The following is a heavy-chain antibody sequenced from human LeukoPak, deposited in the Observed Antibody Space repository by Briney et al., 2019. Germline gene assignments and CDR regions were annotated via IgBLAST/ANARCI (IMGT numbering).Heavy chain of an antibody. J-gene: IGHJ6*03. Sequence: SQTLSLTCTVSSGSMNSGLYCWTWVRQPAGKGRAWIGKISSSGSTTYNSSLKSRFTMSLESTKNTCSLRVNYVTAADTTVYYCAREAQEIYSPSLGLYDPCYFIDAWGKGT. CDR2: ISSSGST. D-gene: IGHD2-2*01. CDR1: SGSMNSGLYC. V-gene: IGHV4-61*09. CDR3: AREAQEIYSPSLGLYDPCYFIDA.